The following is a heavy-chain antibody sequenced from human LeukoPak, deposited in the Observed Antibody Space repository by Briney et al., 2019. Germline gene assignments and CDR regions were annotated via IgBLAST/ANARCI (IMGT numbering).Heavy chain of an antibody. V-gene: IGHV1-2*02. CDR3: ARPRIESGGYYYGH. CDR2: VNPTNGAT. D-gene: IGHD3-22*01. J-gene: IGHJ4*02. CDR1: GYTFTGYY. Sequence: GASVKVSCKASGYTFTGYYIHWVRQAPGQALEWMGWVNPTNGATSYAQKFQGRVTMTTDTSTNTAYMDLSWLTSDDTAVYYCARPRIESGGYYYGHWGQGTLVTVSS.